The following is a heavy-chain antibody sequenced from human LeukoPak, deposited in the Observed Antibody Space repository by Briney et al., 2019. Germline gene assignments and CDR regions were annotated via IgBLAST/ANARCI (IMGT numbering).Heavy chain of an antibody. J-gene: IGHJ4*02. CDR2: ISYAGSNK. V-gene: IGHV3-30*09. CDR3: ARIGAGSSRDY. CDR1: GFTFNSYA. Sequence: GGSLRLSCAASGFTFNSYAMHWVRQAAAKGLEWVAIISYAGSNKFYADSVKGRFAISRDNSKNTLYLQMDSLRAEDTAVYYCARIGAGSSRDYWGQGTLVTVSS. D-gene: IGHD6-13*01.